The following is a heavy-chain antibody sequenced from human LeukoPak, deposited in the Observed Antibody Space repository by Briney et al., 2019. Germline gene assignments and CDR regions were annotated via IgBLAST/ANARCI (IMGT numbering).Heavy chain of an antibody. D-gene: IGHD1-20*01. V-gene: IGHV4-59*01. J-gene: IGHJ6*02. CDR3: ARVRAHNWATEYGMDV. CDR2: IYYSGST. Sequence: SETLSLTCTVSGGSISSYYWSWIRQPPGKGLEWIGYIYYSGSTNYNPPLKSRVTISVDTSKNQFSLKLSSVTAADTAVYYCARVRAHNWATEYGMDVWGQGTTVTVSS. CDR1: GGSISSYY.